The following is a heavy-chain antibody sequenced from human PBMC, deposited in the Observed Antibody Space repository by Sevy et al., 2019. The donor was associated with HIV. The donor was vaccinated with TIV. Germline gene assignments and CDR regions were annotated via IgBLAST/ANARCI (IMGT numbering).Heavy chain of an antibody. Sequence: GGSLRLSCAASGFTFSNYWMSWVRQAPGKGLEWVANIKEDGSENYYVDSVKGRFTISRDNAKNSLYLQMNSLRAEDTAVYYCARAGGCSSTSCFAYWFDPWGQGTLVTGSS. J-gene: IGHJ5*02. D-gene: IGHD2-2*01. CDR3: ARAGGCSSTSCFAYWFDP. V-gene: IGHV3-7*03. CDR1: GFTFSNYW. CDR2: IKEDGSEN.